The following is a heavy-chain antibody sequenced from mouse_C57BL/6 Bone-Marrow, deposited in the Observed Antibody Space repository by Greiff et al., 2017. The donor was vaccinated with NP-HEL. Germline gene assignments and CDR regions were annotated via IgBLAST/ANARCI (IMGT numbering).Heavy chain of an antibody. D-gene: IGHD2-1*01. J-gene: IGHJ1*03. CDR1: GFTFSDFY. Sequence: EVKLMESGGGLVQSGRSLRLSCATSGFTFSDFYMEWVRQAPGKGLEWIAASRNKANDYTTEYSASVKGRFIVSRDTFQSILYLQMNALRAEDTAIYYCARDGGGYYGNYDWYFDVWGTGTTVTVSS. CDR3: ARDGGGYYGNYDWYFDV. CDR2: SRNKANDYTT. V-gene: IGHV7-1*01.